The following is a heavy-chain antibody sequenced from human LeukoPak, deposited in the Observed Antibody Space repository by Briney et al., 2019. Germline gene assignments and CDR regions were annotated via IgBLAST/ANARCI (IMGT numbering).Heavy chain of an antibody. CDR2: IYYSGST. V-gene: IGHV4-39*01. D-gene: IGHD2-8*02. CDR3: VRKVLGFIDY. CDR1: GGSISSSSYY. J-gene: IGHJ4*02. Sequence: SETLSLTCTVSGGSISSSSYYWGWIRQPPGKGLEWIGSIYYSGSTYYNPSLKSRVTISVDTSKNQFSLKLSSATAADTAVYYCVRKVLGFIDYWGQGTLVTVSS.